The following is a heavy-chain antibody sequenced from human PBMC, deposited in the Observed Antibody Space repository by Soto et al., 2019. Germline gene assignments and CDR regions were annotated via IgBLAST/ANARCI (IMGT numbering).Heavy chain of an antibody. D-gene: IGHD5-12*01. CDR1: GFTFSSYS. V-gene: IGHV3-21*01. J-gene: IGHJ4*02. CDR2: ISSSSSYI. CDR3: ARGIVATTSALDY. Sequence: GSLRLSCAASGFTFSSYSMNWVRQAPGKGLEWVSSISSSSSYIYYADPVKGRFTISRDNAKNSLYLQMNSLRAEDTAVYYCARGIVATTSALDYWGQGTLVTVSS.